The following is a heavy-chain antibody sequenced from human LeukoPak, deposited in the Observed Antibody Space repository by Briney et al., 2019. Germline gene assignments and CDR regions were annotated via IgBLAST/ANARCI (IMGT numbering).Heavy chain of an antibody. CDR2: IYYIGST. D-gene: IGHD5-18*01. V-gene: IGHV4-59*01. CDR3: ARGIQLWYYYYYYYGMDV. Sequence: PSETLSLTCTVSGGSISDYYWSWIRQPPGKGLEWIGYIYYIGSTNYNPSLKSRATISLNTSKNQFSLKLSSVTAADTAVYYCARGIQLWYYYYYYYGMDVWGQGTTVTVSS. CDR1: GGSISDYY. J-gene: IGHJ6*02.